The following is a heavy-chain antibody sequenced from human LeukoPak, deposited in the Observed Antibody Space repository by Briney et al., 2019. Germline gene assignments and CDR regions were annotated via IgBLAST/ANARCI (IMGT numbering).Heavy chain of an antibody. CDR2: IWYDGSNK. CDR1: GFTFSSYW. D-gene: IGHD3-3*01. CDR3: ARELWSGYFHRLDY. Sequence: GGSLRLSCAASGFTFSSYWMSWVRQAPGKGLEWVAVIWYDGSNKYYADSVKGRFTISRDNSKNTLYLQMNSLRAEDTAVYYCARELWSGYFHRLDYWGQGTLVTVSS. V-gene: IGHV3-33*08. J-gene: IGHJ4*02.